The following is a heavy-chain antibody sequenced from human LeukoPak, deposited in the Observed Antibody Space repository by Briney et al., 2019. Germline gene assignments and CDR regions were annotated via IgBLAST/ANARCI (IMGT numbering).Heavy chain of an antibody. Sequence: PGGSLRLYCVASGFNFRTSWMIWVRQSPGKGLEFLANIKYDGTVKNYVDSVKGRFTIARYNPKNSLYLQMDSLRAEDTAVYYCARDPDSSSFDYWGQGALVTVSS. D-gene: IGHD6-13*01. J-gene: IGHJ4*02. CDR3: ARDPDSSSFDY. V-gene: IGHV3-7*01. CDR2: IKYDGTVK. CDR1: GFNFRTSW.